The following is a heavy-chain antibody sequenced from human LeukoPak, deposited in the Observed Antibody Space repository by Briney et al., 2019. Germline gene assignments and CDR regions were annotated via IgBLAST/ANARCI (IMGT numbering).Heavy chain of an antibody. CDR1: GGSISSGDYY. J-gene: IGHJ4*02. V-gene: IGHV4-30-4*01. Sequence: TSETLSLTCTVSGGSISSGDYYWSWIRQPPGKGLEWIGYIYYSGSTYYNPSLKSRVTISVDTSKNQFSLKLSSVTAADTAVYYCARLGPEPTSSWYDYWGQGTLVTVSS. D-gene: IGHD6-13*01. CDR3: ARLGPEPTSSWYDY. CDR2: IYYSGST.